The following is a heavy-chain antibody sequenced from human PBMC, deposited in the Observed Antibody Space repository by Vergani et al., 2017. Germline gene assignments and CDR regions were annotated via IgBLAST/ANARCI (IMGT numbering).Heavy chain of an antibody. CDR3: AREGRVIVIVFDI. D-gene: IGHD3-16*01. J-gene: IGHJ3*02. CDR2: IYYSGST. V-gene: IGHV4-30-4*01. CDR1: GGSISSGDYY. Sequence: QVQLQESGPGLVKPSQTLSLTCTVSGGSISSGDYYWSWIRQPPGKGLEWIGYIYYSGSTDYNPSVKSRVTISVDTSKNQFSLKLSSVTAADTAVYYCAREGRVIVIVFDIWGQGTLVTVSS.